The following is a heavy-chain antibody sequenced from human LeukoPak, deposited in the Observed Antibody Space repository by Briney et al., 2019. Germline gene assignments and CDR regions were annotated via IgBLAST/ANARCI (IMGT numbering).Heavy chain of an antibody. CDR2: INHNGNVN. J-gene: IGHJ6*02. D-gene: IGHD2-15*01. Sequence: GSLRLSCAASGFTFSSYWMNWARQAPGKGLEWVASINHNGNVNYYVDSVKGRFTISRDNAKNSLYLQMSNLRAEDTAVYFCARGGGLDVWGQGTTVTVSS. CDR3: ARGGGLDV. V-gene: IGHV3-7*03. CDR1: GFTFSSYW.